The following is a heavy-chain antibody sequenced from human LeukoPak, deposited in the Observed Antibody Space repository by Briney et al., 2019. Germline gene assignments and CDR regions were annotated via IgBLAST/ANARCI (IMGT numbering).Heavy chain of an antibody. CDR1: GFTFTSTA. CDR2: ILVGSGNT. D-gene: IGHD2-2*01. Sequence: ASVTVSCKASGFTFTSTAVQWVRQARGQRLEWIGWILVGSGNTNYAQVFQERVTLTWDVSTSTAYMVLSSLRSEDTAIYYCASDPPYTSSSAWWGQGTLVTVSS. V-gene: IGHV1-58*01. CDR3: ASDPPYTSSSAW. J-gene: IGHJ4*02.